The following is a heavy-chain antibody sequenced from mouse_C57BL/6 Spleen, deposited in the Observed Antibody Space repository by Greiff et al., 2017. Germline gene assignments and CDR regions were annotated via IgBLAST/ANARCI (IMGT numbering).Heavy chain of an antibody. CDR3: AQRGDYYGNYCAMDY. D-gene: IGHD2-1*01. CDR1: GFSLSTSGMG. Sequence: QVTLQESGPGILQSSQTLSLTCSFSGFSLSTSGMGVSWIRQPSGKGLEWLAHIYWDDDKRYNPSLKSRLTISKDTSRNQVFLKITSVDTADTATDYGAQRGDYYGNYCAMDYWGQGTSVTVSS. V-gene: IGHV8-12*01. J-gene: IGHJ4*01. CDR2: IYWDDDK.